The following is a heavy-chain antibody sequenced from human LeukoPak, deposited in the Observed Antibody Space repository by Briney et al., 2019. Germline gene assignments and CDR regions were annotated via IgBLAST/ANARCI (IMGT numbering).Heavy chain of an antibody. Sequence: PGGSLRLSCAASGFTFSSYAMSWVRQAPGKGLEWVSAISGSGGSTYYADSVKGRFTISRDNSKNTLYLQMNSLRAEDTAVYYCAKDYYDILTGGMDVWGKGTTATVSS. V-gene: IGHV3-23*01. J-gene: IGHJ6*04. CDR3: AKDYYDILTGGMDV. CDR2: ISGSGGST. D-gene: IGHD3-9*01. CDR1: GFTFSSYA.